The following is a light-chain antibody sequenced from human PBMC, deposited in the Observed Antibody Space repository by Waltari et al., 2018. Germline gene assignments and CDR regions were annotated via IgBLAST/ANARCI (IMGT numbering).Light chain of an antibody. V-gene: IGKV4-1*01. Sequence: SVLYISNNKNYLACYQQKPGQPPKLLIYWASTRESVVPDRFSGSGSVTDFTLTISSLQAEDVAVYYCQQYFSTPLIFGPGTKVDIK. J-gene: IGKJ3*01. CDR3: QQYFSTPLI. CDR2: WAS. CDR1: SVLYISNNKNY.